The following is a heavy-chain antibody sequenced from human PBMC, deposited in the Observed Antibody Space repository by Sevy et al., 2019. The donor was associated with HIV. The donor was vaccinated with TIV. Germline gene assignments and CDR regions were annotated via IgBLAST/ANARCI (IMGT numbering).Heavy chain of an antibody. Sequence: GGSLRLSCAASGFTFSSHWMQWVRQAPGKGLVWVSRLNYDGSYTNYADSVKGRFTISRDNAKSTLYLQMNRLRAEDTALYYCAGSKVGVGDAFDIWGQGTMVTVSS. D-gene: IGHD3-16*01. CDR3: AGSKVGVGDAFDI. J-gene: IGHJ3*02. CDR2: LNYDGSYT. CDR1: GFTFSSHW. V-gene: IGHV3-74*01.